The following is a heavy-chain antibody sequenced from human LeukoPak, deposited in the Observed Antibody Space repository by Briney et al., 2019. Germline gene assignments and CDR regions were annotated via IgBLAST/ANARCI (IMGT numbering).Heavy chain of an antibody. CDR1: GGSISSGDYY. V-gene: IGHV4-30-4*01. CDR3: ARSGSAYYYGLDV. J-gene: IGHJ6*02. CDR2: IYYSGST. D-gene: IGHD3-10*01. Sequence: SQTLSLTCTVSGGSISSGDYYWSWIRQPPGKGLEWIGYIYYSGSTYYNPSLKRRVTISLDTSTSQLSLKLSAVTAADSALYYCARSGSAYYYGLDVWGQGTPVTVSS.